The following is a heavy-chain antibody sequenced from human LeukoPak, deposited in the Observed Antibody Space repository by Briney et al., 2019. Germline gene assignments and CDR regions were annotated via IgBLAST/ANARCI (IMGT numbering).Heavy chain of an antibody. CDR1: GYTFTSYS. D-gene: IGHD2-8*02. J-gene: IGHJ5*02. Sequence: GASVKVSCKASGYTFTSYSISWVRQAPGQGPEWMGWISAYNGNTNYAQKLQGRVTMTTDTSTSTAYMGLRSLRSDDTAVYYCARVTILVATGTDWFDPWGQGTLVTVSS. CDR3: ARVTILVATGTDWFDP. V-gene: IGHV1-18*01. CDR2: ISAYNGNT.